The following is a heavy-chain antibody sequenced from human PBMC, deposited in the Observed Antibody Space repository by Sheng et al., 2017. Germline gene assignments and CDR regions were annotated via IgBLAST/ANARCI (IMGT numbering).Heavy chain of an antibody. V-gene: IGHV4-4*02. Sequence: QVQLQESGPGLVKPSGTLSLTCAVSGGSISSSNWWSWVRQPPGKGLEWIGEIYHSGSTNYNPSLKSRVTISVDKSKNQFSLKLSSVTAADTAVYYCARDKQQLVPEYYYYGMDVWGQGTTVTVSS. D-gene: IGHD6-13*01. CDR1: GGSISSSNW. CDR2: IYHSGST. J-gene: IGHJ6*02. CDR3: ARDKQQLVPEYYYYGMDV.